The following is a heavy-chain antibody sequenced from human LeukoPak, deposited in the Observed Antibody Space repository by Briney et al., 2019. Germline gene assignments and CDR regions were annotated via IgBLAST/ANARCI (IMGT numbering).Heavy chain of an antibody. CDR3: ARDNTVTKAFDY. D-gene: IGHD4-17*01. V-gene: IGHV4-31*03. Sequence: PSETLSLTCTVSGGSISSGGYSWSWIRQHPGKGLEWIGYIYYSGSTYYNPSLKSRVTISVDTSKNQFSLKLSSVTAADTAVYYCARDNTVTKAFDYWGQGTLVTVSS. CDR1: GGSISSGGYS. J-gene: IGHJ4*02. CDR2: IYYSGST.